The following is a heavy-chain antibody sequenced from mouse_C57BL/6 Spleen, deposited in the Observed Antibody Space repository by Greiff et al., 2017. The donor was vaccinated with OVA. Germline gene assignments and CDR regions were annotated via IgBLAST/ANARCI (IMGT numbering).Heavy chain of an antibody. D-gene: IGHD1-1*01. J-gene: IGHJ2*01. CDR3: TRSADYYGSSYEDYLDY. CDR1: GYTFTDYE. CDR2: IDPETGGT. V-gene: IGHV1-15*01. Sequence: QVQLQQSGAELVRPGASVTLSCKASGYTFTDYEMHWVKQTPVHGLEWIGAIDPETGGTAYNQKFKGKAILTADKSSSTAYMELRSLTSEDSAVYYCTRSADYYGSSYEDYLDYWGQGTTLTVSS.